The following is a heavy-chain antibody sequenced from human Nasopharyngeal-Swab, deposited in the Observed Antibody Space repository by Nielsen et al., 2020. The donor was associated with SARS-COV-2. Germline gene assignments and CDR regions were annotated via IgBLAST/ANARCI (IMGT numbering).Heavy chain of an antibody. Sequence: RQAPGKGLEWIGEINHSGSTNYNPSLKSRVTISVDTSKNQFSLKLSSVTAADTAVYYCARDGLDYDFWSAYFMDVWGQGTTVTVSS. J-gene: IGHJ6*02. CDR3: ARDGLDYDFWSAYFMDV. CDR2: INHSGST. D-gene: IGHD3-3*01. V-gene: IGHV4-34*01.